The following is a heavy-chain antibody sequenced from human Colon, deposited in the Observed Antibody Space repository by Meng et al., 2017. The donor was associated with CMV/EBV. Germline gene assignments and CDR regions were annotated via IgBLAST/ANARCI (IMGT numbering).Heavy chain of an antibody. J-gene: IGHJ5*02. V-gene: IGHV4-4*07. CDR3: GKGFLSHGNWFDP. Sequence: QVQLQESGPGLVKPSETLSLICTVSGGSISNSFWSWIRQPAGKGLEWIGRIHSNGNSNYNPSLKSRVTMSIDTSKNQFSLNLNSVTAADTALYYCGKGFLSHGNWFDPWGQGTLVTVSS. D-gene: IGHD2/OR15-2a*01. CDR1: GGSISNSF. CDR2: IHSNGNS.